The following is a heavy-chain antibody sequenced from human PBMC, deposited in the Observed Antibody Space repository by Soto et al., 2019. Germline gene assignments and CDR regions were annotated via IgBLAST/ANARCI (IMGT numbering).Heavy chain of an antibody. J-gene: IGHJ4*02. Sequence: QVPLVQSGAEVKKPGASVKVSCKTSGYIVTNFALHWVHQATGQKHEWMGWITAGNGNTKYSQNFQGRATITRDTSATTAYRELSSVRSEDTAVYYCERGWGGVAAAGTRLDFWGQGALVTVSS. D-gene: IGHD6-13*01. V-gene: IGHV1-3*01. CDR2: ITAGNGNT. CDR1: GYIVTNFA. CDR3: ERGWGGVAAAGTRLDF.